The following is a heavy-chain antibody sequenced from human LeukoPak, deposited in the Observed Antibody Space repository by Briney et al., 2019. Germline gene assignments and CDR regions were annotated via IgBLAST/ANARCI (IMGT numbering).Heavy chain of an antibody. CDR3: VRHDGRGGATMGAFDS. J-gene: IGHJ5*01. D-gene: IGHD4/OR15-4a*01. Sequence: SETLSLTCTVSAASISSSSHHWGWIRQSPGKGLEWIGSVYYGRTTYYSPSLDSRVTISLDTSANQFSLQLNSVTAADTAVYYCVRHDGRGGATMGAFDSWGQGSLVTVSS. V-gene: IGHV4-39*01. CDR2: VYYGRTT. CDR1: AASISSSSHH.